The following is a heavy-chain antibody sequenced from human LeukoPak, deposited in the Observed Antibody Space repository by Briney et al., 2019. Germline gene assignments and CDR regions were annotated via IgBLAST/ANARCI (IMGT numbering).Heavy chain of an antibody. CDR2: INTNTGNP. J-gene: IGHJ5*02. CDR1: GYTFTSYA. D-gene: IGHD6-13*01. V-gene: IGHV7-4-1*02. Sequence: ASVKVSCKASGYTFTSYAMNWVRQAPGQGLEWMGWINTNTGNPTYAQGFTGRFVFSLDTSVSTAYLQISSLKAEDTAVYYCARHFPYSSSWYDLRGDNWFDPWGQGTLVTVSS. CDR3: ARHFPYSSSWYDLRGDNWFDP.